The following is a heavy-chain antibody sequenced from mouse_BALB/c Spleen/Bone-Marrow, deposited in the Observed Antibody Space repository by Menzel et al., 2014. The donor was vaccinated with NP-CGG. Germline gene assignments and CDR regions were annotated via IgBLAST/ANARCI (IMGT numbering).Heavy chain of an antibody. CDR3: ARSLLRLSYAMDY. CDR2: ISSGSSTI. Sequence: VQLKQSGGGLVQPGGSRKLSCAASGFTFSSSGMHWVRQAPEKGLEWVAYISSGSSTIYYADTVKGRFTISRDNPKNTLFLQMTSLRSEDTAMYYCARSLLRLSYAMDYWGQGTPVTVSS. J-gene: IGHJ4*01. D-gene: IGHD1-2*01. V-gene: IGHV5-17*02. CDR1: GFTFSSSG.